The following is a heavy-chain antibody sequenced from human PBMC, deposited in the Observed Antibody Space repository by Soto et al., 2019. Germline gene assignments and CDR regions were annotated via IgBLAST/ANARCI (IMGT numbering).Heavy chain of an antibody. V-gene: IGHV4-39*01. J-gene: IGHJ5*02. Sequence: QLQLQESGPGLVKPSETLSLTCTVSGGSISSDTYYWGWMRQPPGKGREWIGSLFYSGSTSYNPSLKSRVTISEDSFKNQFSLKLTSVTDADTAVYYCAPQYLQKWCGSWGQGTLVNVPS. CDR3: APQYLQKWCGS. CDR1: GGSISSDTYY. CDR2: LFYSGST. D-gene: IGHD2-8*01.